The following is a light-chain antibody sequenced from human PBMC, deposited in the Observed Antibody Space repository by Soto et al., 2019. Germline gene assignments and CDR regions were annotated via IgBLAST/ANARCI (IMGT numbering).Light chain of an antibody. Sequence: DIQMTQSPSTLPASVGDRVTITCRASQSISSWLAWYQQKPGKAPKLLIYDVSSLESGVSSRFSGSGSGTEFTLTISSLQPEDFATYYCQQSYSTMWTFGQGTKVDIK. J-gene: IGKJ1*01. CDR1: QSISSW. CDR3: QQSYSTMWT. CDR2: DVS. V-gene: IGKV1-5*01.